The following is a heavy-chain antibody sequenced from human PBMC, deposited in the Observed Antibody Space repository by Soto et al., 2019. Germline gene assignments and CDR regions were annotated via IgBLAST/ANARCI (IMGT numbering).Heavy chain of an antibody. D-gene: IGHD2-15*01. Sequence: EVHLVESGGGLVKPGGSLRLSCAVSGFTFSSCTMNWVRQAPGKGLEWVSSISPSTSHIYYADSVKGRFTISRDNAKNLLFLQLNSLRAEDTAVYYCSGCSGGACHQNYGMDVWGQGTTVPVSS. V-gene: IGHV3-21*01. CDR2: ISPSTSHI. CDR1: GFTFSSCT. CDR3: SGCSGGACHQNYGMDV. J-gene: IGHJ6*02.